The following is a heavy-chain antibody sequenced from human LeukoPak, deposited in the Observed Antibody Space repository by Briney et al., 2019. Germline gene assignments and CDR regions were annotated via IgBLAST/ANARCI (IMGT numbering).Heavy chain of an antibody. CDR2: INHRGST. V-gene: IGHV4-34*01. D-gene: IGHD5-24*01. CDR1: GGSFSGYY. CDR3: ARYPFDGYNYYFDY. Sequence: SETLSLTCAVYGGSFSGYYWSWIRQPPGKGLEWIGEINHRGSTNYNPSLKSRVTISVDTSKNQFSLKLSSVTAADTAVYYCARYPFDGYNYYFDYWGQGTLVTVSS. J-gene: IGHJ4*02.